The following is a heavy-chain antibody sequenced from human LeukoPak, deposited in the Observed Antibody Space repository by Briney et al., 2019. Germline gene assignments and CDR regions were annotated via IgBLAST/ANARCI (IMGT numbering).Heavy chain of an antibody. CDR2: INPNSGGA. Sequence: ASVEVSCKISGYTFIHYYLHWVRKAPGQGLEWMGWINPNSGGAFYSRDFQGRFSMSRDTSTSTVYMELRGLTSGDTAFYYCARVKGNGSQLRGTLDNWGQGTLVTVSS. V-gene: IGHV1-2*02. CDR1: GYTFIHYY. D-gene: IGHD1-26*01. J-gene: IGHJ4*02. CDR3: ARVKGNGSQLRGTLDN.